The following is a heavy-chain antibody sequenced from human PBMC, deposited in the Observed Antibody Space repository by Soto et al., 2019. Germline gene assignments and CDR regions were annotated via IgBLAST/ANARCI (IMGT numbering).Heavy chain of an antibody. V-gene: IGHV3-33*01. CDR1: GFTFSSYG. D-gene: IGHD6-13*01. Sequence: GGSLRLSCAASGFTFSSYGMHWVRQAPGKGLEWVAVIWYDGSNKYYADSVKGRLNISRDNSKNTLYLQMNSLRAEDKAVYCCARDARIAAAGTYYYYGMDVWGQGTTVTVSS. CDR3: ARDARIAAAGTYYYYGMDV. J-gene: IGHJ6*02. CDR2: IWYDGSNK.